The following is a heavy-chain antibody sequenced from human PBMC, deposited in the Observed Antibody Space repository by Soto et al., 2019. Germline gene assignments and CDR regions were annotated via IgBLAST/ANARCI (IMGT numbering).Heavy chain of an antibody. Sequence: VASVKVSCKASGYTFTSYYMHWVRQAPGQGLEWMGIINPSGGSTSYAQKFQGRVTMTRDTSTSTVYMELSSLRSEDTAVYYCARESVAQEVVVAATNEYNWFDPWGQGTLVTVSS. V-gene: IGHV1-46*01. CDR3: ARESVAQEVVVAATNEYNWFDP. J-gene: IGHJ5*02. CDR2: INPSGGST. D-gene: IGHD2-15*01. CDR1: GYTFTSYY.